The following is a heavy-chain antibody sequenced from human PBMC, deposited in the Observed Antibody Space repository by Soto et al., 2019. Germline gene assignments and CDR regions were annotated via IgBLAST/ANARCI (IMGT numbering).Heavy chain of an antibody. V-gene: IGHV4-59*01. J-gene: IGHJ5*02. CDR3: ASSGVAGWLDP. D-gene: IGHD6-19*01. CDR1: GGSISSYH. Sequence: PSETLSLTCTVSGGSISSYHWSWIRQPPGKGLEWIGYIYYSGSTNYNPSLKSRVTISVDTSKNQFSLKLSSVTAADTAVYYCASSGVAGWLDPGGQGTLVTISS. CDR2: IYYSGST.